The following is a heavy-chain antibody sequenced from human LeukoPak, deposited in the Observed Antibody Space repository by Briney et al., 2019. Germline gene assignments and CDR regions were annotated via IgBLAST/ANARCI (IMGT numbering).Heavy chain of an antibody. V-gene: IGHV4-34*01. D-gene: IGHD5-18*01. CDR2: IYYSGST. Sequence: SETLSLTCAVYGGSFSGYYWSWIRQPPGKGLEWIGSIYYSGSTYYNPSLKSRVTISVDTSKNQFSLKLSSVTAADTAVYYCARGGRGYSYGSASDYWGQGTLVTVSS. CDR3: ARGGRGYSYGSASDY. CDR1: GGSFSGYY. J-gene: IGHJ4*02.